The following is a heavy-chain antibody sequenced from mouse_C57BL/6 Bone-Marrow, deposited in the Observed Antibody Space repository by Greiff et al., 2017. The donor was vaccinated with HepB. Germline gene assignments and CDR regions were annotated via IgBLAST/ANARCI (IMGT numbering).Heavy chain of an antibody. Sequence: DVKLVESGGGLVKPGGSLKLSCAASGFTFSDYGMHWVRQAPEKGLEWVAYISSGSSTIYYADTVKGRFTISRDNAKNTLFLQMTSLRSEDTAMYYCARPIYYYGSSYAYWGQGTLVTVSA. V-gene: IGHV5-17*01. CDR1: GFTFSDYG. J-gene: IGHJ3*01. D-gene: IGHD1-1*01. CDR3: ARPIYYYGSSYAY. CDR2: ISSGSSTI.